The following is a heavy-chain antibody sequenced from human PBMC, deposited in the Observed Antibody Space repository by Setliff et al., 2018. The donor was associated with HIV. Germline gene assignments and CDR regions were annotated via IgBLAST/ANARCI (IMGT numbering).Heavy chain of an antibody. J-gene: IGHJ4*02. D-gene: IGHD1-1*01. CDR1: GGSISSYY. CDR3: AQLGMVDDFDY. CDR2: VSSRGDT. V-gene: IGHV4-4*07. Sequence: SETLSLTCTVSGGSISSYYWSWIRQPAGKGLEWIGRVSSRGDTNYNPSLKSRVTISVDTSKNHFSLKLRSVTAADTAVYYCAQLGMVDDFDYWGQGTLVTVSS.